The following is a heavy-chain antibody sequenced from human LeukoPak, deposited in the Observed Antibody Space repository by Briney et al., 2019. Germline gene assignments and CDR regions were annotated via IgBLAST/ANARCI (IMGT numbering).Heavy chain of an antibody. J-gene: IGHJ3*02. D-gene: IGHD6-19*01. CDR2: ISSSSSTI. Sequence: PGGSLRLSCAAFGFTFSSNSMNWVRQAPGKGLEWVSYISSSSSTIYYADSVKGRFTISRDNAKNSLYLQMNSLRDEDTAVYYCARGDGYSSGWVPNAFDIWGQGTMVTVSS. CDR1: GFTFSSNS. V-gene: IGHV3-48*02. CDR3: ARGDGYSSGWVPNAFDI.